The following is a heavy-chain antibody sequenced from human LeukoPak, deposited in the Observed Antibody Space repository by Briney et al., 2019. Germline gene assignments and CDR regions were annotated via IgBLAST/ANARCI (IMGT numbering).Heavy chain of an antibody. CDR1: GGSFSGYY. Sequence: SETLSLTCAVYGGSFSGYYWSWIRQPPGKGLEWIGEINHSGSTNYNPSLKSRVTMSVDTSKNQFSLKLTSVTAADTAVYYCARGLRDEERHYGYYYMDVWGKGTTVTVSS. V-gene: IGHV4-34*01. J-gene: IGHJ6*03. CDR3: ARGLRDEERHYGYYYMDV. CDR2: INHSGST.